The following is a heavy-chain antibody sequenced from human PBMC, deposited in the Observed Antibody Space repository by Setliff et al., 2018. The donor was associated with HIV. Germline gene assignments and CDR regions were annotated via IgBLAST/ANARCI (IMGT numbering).Heavy chain of an antibody. V-gene: IGHV1-69*13. CDR2: ISGYNGDA. CDR1: GGTFSSYA. D-gene: IGHD3-22*01. CDR3: ARDQLRRRDSSGYELDY. Sequence: ASVKVSCKASGGTFSSYAISWVRQAPGQGLEWMGWISGYNGDANYAQKLQGRVTITADESTSTAYMELSSLRSEDTAVYYCARDQLRRRDSSGYELDYWGQGTLVTVSS. J-gene: IGHJ4*02.